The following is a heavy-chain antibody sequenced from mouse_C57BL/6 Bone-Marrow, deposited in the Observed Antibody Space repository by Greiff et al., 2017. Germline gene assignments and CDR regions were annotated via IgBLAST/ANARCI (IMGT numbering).Heavy chain of an antibody. CDR2: ISSGSSTI. CDR1: GFTFSDYG. V-gene: IGHV5-17*01. D-gene: IGHD2-3*01. Sequence: EVQLVESGGGLVKPGGSLKLSCAASGFTFSDYGMHWVRQAPEKGLEWVAYISSGSSTIYYADTVKGRFTISRDNAKKPLFLQMTSLRSEDTAMYYCARLPSIYDGYYDAYWGQGTLVTVSA. J-gene: IGHJ3*01. CDR3: ARLPSIYDGYYDAY.